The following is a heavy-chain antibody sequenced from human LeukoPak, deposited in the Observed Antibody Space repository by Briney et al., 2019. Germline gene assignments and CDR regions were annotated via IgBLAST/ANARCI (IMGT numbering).Heavy chain of an antibody. Sequence: SETLSLTCTVSGGSISSYYWSWIRQPPGKGLEWIGYIYYSGSTNYNPSLKSRVTISVDTSKNQFPLKLSSVTAADTAVYYCARVSPYYDSSGNSYYMDVWGKGATVTVSS. CDR1: GGSISSYY. J-gene: IGHJ6*03. V-gene: IGHV4-59*01. D-gene: IGHD3-22*01. CDR3: ARVSPYYDSSGNSYYMDV. CDR2: IYYSGST.